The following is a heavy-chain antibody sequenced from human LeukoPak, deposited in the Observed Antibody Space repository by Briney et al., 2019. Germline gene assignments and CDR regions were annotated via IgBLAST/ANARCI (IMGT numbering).Heavy chain of an antibody. J-gene: IGHJ6*02. Sequence: SETLSLTCTVSGGSISTYYWTWIRQPPGKGLEWIGYISYSGSTNYNPSLKSRVTFSVDTSKNQFSLKLTSVTAADTAVYYCAKGDAYNPSSFYGVDVWGQGTTVTVSS. CDR3: AKGDAYNPSSFYGVDV. CDR1: GGSISTYY. V-gene: IGHV4-59*01. D-gene: IGHD5-24*01. CDR2: ISYSGST.